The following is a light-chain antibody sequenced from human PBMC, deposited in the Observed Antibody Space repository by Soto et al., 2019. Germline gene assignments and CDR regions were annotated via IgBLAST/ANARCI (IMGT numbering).Light chain of an antibody. CDR2: AAS. J-gene: IGKJ1*01. CDR1: QRVGSNF. V-gene: IGKV3-20*01. Sequence: IVLTQSPGTPSLSPRERATLSCRASQRVGSNFLAWYQQKRGQAPRILIYAASNRASGIPDRFSGSGSGLDFTLAISRLEPEDFAVYCCQQYGSPPWAFGQGTRVEI. CDR3: QQYGSPPWA.